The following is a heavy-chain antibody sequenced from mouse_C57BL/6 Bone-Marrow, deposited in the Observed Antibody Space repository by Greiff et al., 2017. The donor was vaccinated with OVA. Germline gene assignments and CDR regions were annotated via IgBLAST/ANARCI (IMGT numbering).Heavy chain of an antibody. V-gene: IGHV1-7*01. CDR2: INPSSGYN. Sequence: QVQLQQSGAELAKPADSVTLSCKASGYTFTSYWMHWVKQRPGRGLEWIGYINPSSGYNKYNQKLKDKATLTADKSSSTAYMHLSSLTDEDTAVYYCARWLLQYCWGKGTTLTVSS. J-gene: IGHJ2*01. CDR1: GYTFTSYW. CDR3: ARWLLQYC. D-gene: IGHD2-3*01.